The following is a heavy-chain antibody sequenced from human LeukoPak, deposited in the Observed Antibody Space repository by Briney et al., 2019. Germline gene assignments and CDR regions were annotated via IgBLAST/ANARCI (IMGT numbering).Heavy chain of an antibody. V-gene: IGHV4-34*01. CDR2: INHSGST. D-gene: IGHD3-3*01. CDR3: ARGPAFLWSGYYASFDY. J-gene: IGHJ4*02. Sequence: PSETLSLTCAVYGGSFSGYYWSWIRQPPGKGLEWIGEINHSGSTNYNPSLKSRVTISVDTSKNQFSLKLSSVTAADTAVYYCARGPAFLWSGYYASFDYWGQGTLVTVSS. CDR1: GGSFSGYY.